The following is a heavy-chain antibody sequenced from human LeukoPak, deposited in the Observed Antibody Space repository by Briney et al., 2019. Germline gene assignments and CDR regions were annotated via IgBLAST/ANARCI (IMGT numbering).Heavy chain of an antibody. V-gene: IGHV1-3*01. CDR1: GYTFTIYA. Sequence: GASVKVSCKASGYTFTIYAIHWVRQAPGQGLEWMGWINAGNGNTKYSHKFQDRVTITRDTSASTAYMELSSLRSEDTAVYYCAREGGYHWGFEVWGQGTLVTVSS. J-gene: IGHJ4*02. D-gene: IGHD5-12*01. CDR2: INAGNGNT. CDR3: AREGGYHWGFEV.